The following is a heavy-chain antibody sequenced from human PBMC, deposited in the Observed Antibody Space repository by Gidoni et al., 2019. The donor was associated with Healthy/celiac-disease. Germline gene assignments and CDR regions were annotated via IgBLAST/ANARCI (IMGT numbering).Heavy chain of an antibody. V-gene: IGHV5-10-1*03. CDR1: GYSFTSYW. CDR3: ARRPPPPPRYMVRGEVDGMDV. CDR2: IDPSDAYT. J-gene: IGHJ6*02. Sequence: EVQLVQSGAEVKKPGESLRISCKGSGYSFTSYWISWVRQMPGEGLEWMGRIDPSDAYTTYSPSFQGHVTNSADKSISTAYLQWSSLKASDTAMYYCARRPPPPPRYMVRGEVDGMDVWGQGTTVTVSS. D-gene: IGHD3-10*01.